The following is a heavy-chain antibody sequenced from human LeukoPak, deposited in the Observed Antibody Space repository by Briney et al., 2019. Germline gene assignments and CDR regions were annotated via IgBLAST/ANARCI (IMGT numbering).Heavy chain of an antibody. V-gene: IGHV1-2*02. CDR3: ARDQGYSSSWYHWFDP. D-gene: IGHD6-13*01. CDR1: GFIFTGYY. CDR2: INPNSGGT. Sequence: AASVKVSCKASGFIFTGYYMHWVRQAPGQGLEWMGWINPNSGGTNYAQKFQGRVTMTRDTSISTAYMELSRLRSDDTAVYYCARDQGYSSSWYHWFDPWGQGTLVTVSS. J-gene: IGHJ5*02.